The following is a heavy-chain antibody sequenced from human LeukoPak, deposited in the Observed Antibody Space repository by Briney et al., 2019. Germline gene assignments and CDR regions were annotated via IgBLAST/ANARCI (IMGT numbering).Heavy chain of an antibody. J-gene: IGHJ4*02. CDR2: IQYDGTNK. CDR1: GFTFSSYS. CDR3: AKDMYQLLYGDFDY. V-gene: IGHV3-30*02. Sequence: QPGGSLRLSCAASGFTFSSYSMHWVRQAPGKGLEWVAFIQYDGTNKYYADSVKGRFTISRDNSKNTLYLQMNSLRAEDTAVYYCAKDMYQLLYGDFDYWGQGTLVTVSS. D-gene: IGHD2-2*02.